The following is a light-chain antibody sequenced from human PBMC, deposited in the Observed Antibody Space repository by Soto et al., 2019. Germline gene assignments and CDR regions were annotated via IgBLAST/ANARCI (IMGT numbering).Light chain of an antibody. CDR2: GDY. J-gene: IGLJ7*01. CDR1: NIESKS. CDR3: HVWDSNIDHGV. Sequence: ELTQPPSVSVAPGQTARLTCGGNNIESKSVHWYQQKPGQAPVLVVYGDYDRPSGIPGRFSGSNSGNTATLTISRVEAGDEADFYCHVWDSNIDHGVFGGGTQLTVL. V-gene: IGLV3-21*02.